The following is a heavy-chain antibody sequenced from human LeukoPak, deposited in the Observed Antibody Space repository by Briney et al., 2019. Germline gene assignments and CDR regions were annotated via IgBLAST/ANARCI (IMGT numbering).Heavy chain of an antibody. Sequence: PGGSLRLPCTASGFTFSSYAMSWVRQAPGKGLEWVSATSGSGGSTYYADSVKGRFTISRDNSKNTLYLQMNSLRAEDTAVYYCAKTSVDSSSWYEDAFDIWGQGTMVTVSS. D-gene: IGHD6-13*01. CDR1: GFTFSSYA. CDR2: TSGSGGST. CDR3: AKTSVDSSSWYEDAFDI. J-gene: IGHJ3*02. V-gene: IGHV3-23*01.